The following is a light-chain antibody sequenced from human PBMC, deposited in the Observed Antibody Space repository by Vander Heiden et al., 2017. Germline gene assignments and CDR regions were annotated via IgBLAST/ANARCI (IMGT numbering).Light chain of an antibody. J-gene: IGKJ2*01. CDR3: QQYNNWPPAT. Sequence: DIVIPQSPPTLSLSPGERASLTCRTSQSVSSNLAWYQQKPGQAPRLLIYGASTRATGIPARFSGSGSGTEFTLTISSLQSEDFAVYYCQQYNNWPPATFGQGTKLEIK. CDR2: GAS. V-gene: IGKV3-15*01. CDR1: QSVSSN.